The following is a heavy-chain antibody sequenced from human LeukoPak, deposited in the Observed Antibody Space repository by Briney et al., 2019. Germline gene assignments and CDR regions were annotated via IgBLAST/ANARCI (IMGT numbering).Heavy chain of an antibody. D-gene: IGHD5-24*01. CDR2: ISASNGNT. CDR3: ARDYWGDGYNRYFDY. V-gene: IGHV1-18*01. Sequence: GASVKVSCKASGYTFISYGITWVRQAPGQGLEWMGWISASNGNTNYAQKLQGRVIMTTDTSTSTAYMELMSLRSEDTAVYYCARDYWGDGYNRYFDYWGQGTLVTVSS. CDR1: GYTFISYG. J-gene: IGHJ4*02.